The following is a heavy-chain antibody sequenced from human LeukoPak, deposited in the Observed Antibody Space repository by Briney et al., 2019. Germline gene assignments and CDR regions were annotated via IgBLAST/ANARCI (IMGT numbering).Heavy chain of an antibody. CDR2: IYTSGST. V-gene: IGHV4-4*07. D-gene: IGHD3-16*01. Sequence: SETLSLTCTVSGGSISSYYWSWIRQPAGKGLEWIGSIYTSGSTYDNPSLRSRVTMSMDTSKNQFSLKMRPVTAADTAVYYCARSEINDYNRYWGQGILVTVSS. CDR3: ARSEINDYNRY. CDR1: GGSISSYY. J-gene: IGHJ4*02.